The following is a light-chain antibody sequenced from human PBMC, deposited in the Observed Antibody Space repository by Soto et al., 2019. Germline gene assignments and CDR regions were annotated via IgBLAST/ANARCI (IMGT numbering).Light chain of an antibody. CDR2: XAS. J-gene: IGKJ1*01. CDR1: QTISTW. V-gene: IGKV1-5*01. CDR3: QQYTNTNNTWM. Sequence: EIQVTQSPSTLSASVGDRVTITCRASQTISTWMAWYQQKPGKAPKLLXYXASTLQSGVASRFSGSGSGTEFTLIISGLQPDESATYYCQQYTNTNNTWMFGQGTKVDIK.